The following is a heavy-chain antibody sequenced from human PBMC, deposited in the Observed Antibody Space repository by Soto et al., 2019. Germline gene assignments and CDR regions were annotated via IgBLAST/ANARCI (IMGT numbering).Heavy chain of an antibody. CDR3: ARDIGSYAYGEGY. CDR1: GGSINSYW. CDR2: VYSSGTT. J-gene: IGHJ4*02. V-gene: IGHV4-4*07. D-gene: IGHD3-10*01. Sequence: SETLSLTCSVSGGSINSYWWSWIRQPAGKGLEWIGRVYSSGTTDYNPSLNSRATLSVETSKNQFSLKLSSVTAADTAVYYCARDIGSYAYGEGYWGQGIQVTVS.